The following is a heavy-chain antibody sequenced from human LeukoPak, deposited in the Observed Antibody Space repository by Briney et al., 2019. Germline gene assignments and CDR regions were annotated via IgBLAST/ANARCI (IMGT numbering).Heavy chain of an antibody. CDR2: IDPSTGGT. CDR3: ARGNNYGSGSLFYG. CDR1: GYTFSEYY. J-gene: IGHJ4*02. V-gene: IGHV1-2*02. Sequence: ASVKVSCKASGYTFSEYYIYWVRQAPGQGLEWMGWIDPSTGGTNYAQNFQGRVTMTRDTSTTTVYMELSSLKSDDTAVYHCARGNNYGSGSLFYGWGQGTLVTVSS. D-gene: IGHD3-10*01.